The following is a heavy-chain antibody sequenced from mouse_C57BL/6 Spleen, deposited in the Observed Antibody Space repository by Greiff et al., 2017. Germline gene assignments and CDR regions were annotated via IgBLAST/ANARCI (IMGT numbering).Heavy chain of an antibody. CDR3: ARWGTTPYFDY. Sequence: QVHVKQPGAELVRPGSSVKLSCKASGYTFTSYWMHWVKQRPIQGLEWIGNIDPSDSETHYNQKFKDKATLTVDKSSSTAYMQLSSLTSEDSAVYYCARWGTTPYFDYWGQGTTLTVSS. CDR2: IDPSDSET. D-gene: IGHD1-1*01. V-gene: IGHV1-52*01. J-gene: IGHJ2*01. CDR1: GYTFTSYW.